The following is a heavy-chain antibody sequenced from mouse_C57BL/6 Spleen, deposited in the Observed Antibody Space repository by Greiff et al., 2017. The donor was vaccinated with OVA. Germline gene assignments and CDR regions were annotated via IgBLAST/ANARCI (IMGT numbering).Heavy chain of an antibody. CDR2: INPGSGGT. D-gene: IGHD2-5*01. CDR1: GYAFTNYL. Sequence: VQLQQSGAELVRPGTSVKVSCKASGYAFTNYLIEWVKQRPGQGLEWIGVINPGSGGTNYNEKFKGKATLTADKSSSTAYMQLSSLTSEDSAVYFCARSSNYVWSGDWGQGTTLTVSS. V-gene: IGHV1-54*01. J-gene: IGHJ2*01. CDR3: ARSSNYVWSGD.